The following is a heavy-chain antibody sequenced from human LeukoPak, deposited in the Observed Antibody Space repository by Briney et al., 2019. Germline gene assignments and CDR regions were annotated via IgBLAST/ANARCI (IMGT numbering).Heavy chain of an antibody. J-gene: IGHJ3*02. D-gene: IGHD2-2*03. CDR2: ISYDGSNK. CDR3: ARDRNGYCSSTSCYHDAFDI. V-gene: IGHV3-30-3*01. Sequence: GGSLRLSCAASGFTFSSYAMHWVRQAPGKGLEWVAVISYDGSNKYYADSVKGRFTISRDNSKNTLYLQMNSLRAEDTAVYYCARDRNGYCSSTSCYHDAFDIWGQGTMVTVSS. CDR1: GFTFSSYA.